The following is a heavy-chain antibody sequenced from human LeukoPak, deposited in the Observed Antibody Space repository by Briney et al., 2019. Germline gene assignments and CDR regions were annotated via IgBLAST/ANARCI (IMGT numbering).Heavy chain of an antibody. D-gene: IGHD3-10*01. Sequence: PSETLSLTCAVYGGSFSGYYWSWIRQPPGKGLEWIGEINHSGSTNYNPSLKSRVTISVDTSKNQFSLKLSSVTAADTAVYYCAGEPMVRGVMDAFDIWGQGTMVTVSS. J-gene: IGHJ3*02. V-gene: IGHV4-34*01. CDR2: INHSGST. CDR1: GGSFSGYY. CDR3: AGEPMVRGVMDAFDI.